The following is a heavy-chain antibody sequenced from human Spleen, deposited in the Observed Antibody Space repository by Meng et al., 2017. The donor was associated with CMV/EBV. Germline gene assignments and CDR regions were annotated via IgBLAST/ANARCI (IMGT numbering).Heavy chain of an antibody. CDR1: GFTFSSYG. D-gene: IGHD2-2*01. V-gene: IGHV3-30*02. Sequence: GESLKIPCAASGFTFSSYGMHWVRQAPGKGLEWVAFLWYDGRNKYYADSVKGRFTISRDNSKNPLYLQMNSLRAEDTSVYYCAKLLGYCSSNSCSPYYYYYGMDVWGQGTTVTVSS. J-gene: IGHJ6*02. CDR3: AKLLGYCSSNSCSPYYYYYGMDV. CDR2: LWYDGRNK.